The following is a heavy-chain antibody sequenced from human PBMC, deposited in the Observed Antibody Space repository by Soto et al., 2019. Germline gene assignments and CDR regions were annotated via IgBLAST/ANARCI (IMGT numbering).Heavy chain of an antibody. CDR1: GFTVSNNY. D-gene: IGHD4-17*01. V-gene: IGHV3-53*02. J-gene: IGHJ4*02. CDR2: IYSGGTT. Sequence: EVQLVETGGGLIQPGGSLRLSCAASGFTVSNNYMSWVRQAPGKGLECVSIIYSGGTTYYADSVRGRFTISRDHSKNTLYLQMNSLSAADTAVYFCARNQPVTTLGYWGQGTLVTVSS. CDR3: ARNQPVTTLGY.